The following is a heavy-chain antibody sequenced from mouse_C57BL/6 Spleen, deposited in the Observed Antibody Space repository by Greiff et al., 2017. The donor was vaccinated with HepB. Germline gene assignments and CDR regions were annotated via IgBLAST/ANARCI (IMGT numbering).Heavy chain of an antibody. D-gene: IGHD2-12*01. J-gene: IGHJ1*03. CDR2: ISDGGSYT. V-gene: IGHV5-4*01. CDR3: AREGDMSNDGWYFDV. Sequence: DVMLVESGGGLVKPGGSLKLSCAASGFTFSSYAMSWVRQTPEKRLEWVATISDGGSYTYYPDNVKGRFTISRDNAKNNLYLQMSHLKSEDTAMYYCAREGDMSNDGWYFDVWGTGTTVTVSS. CDR1: GFTFSSYA.